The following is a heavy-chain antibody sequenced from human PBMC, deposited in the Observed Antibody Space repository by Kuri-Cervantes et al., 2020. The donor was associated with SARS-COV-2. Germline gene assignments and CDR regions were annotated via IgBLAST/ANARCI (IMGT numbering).Heavy chain of an antibody. J-gene: IGHJ4*02. CDR3: ARGSEAGYYYSDY. Sequence: LSLTCAASGFTFSSYSMNWVRQAPGKGLEWVSYISSSSSTIYYADSVKGRFTISRDNAKNSLYLQMNSLRDEDTAVYYCARGSEAGYYYSDYWGQGTLVTVSS. CDR1: GFTFSSYS. CDR2: ISSSSSTI. V-gene: IGHV3-48*02. D-gene: IGHD3-9*01.